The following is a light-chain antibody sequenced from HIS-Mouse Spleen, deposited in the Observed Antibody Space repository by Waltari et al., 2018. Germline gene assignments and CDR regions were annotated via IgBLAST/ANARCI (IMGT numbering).Light chain of an antibody. CDR1: QGISSY. CDR2: AAS. CDR3: QQLNSYPRT. Sequence: DIQFTQSPSFLSASVGDRVTITCRASQGISSYLAWYQQKPGKAPKLLIYAASTLQSGVPSRFSGSGSGTEFTLTISSLQPEDVATDYCQQLNSYPRTFGQGTKLEIK. V-gene: IGKV1-9*01. J-gene: IGKJ2*01.